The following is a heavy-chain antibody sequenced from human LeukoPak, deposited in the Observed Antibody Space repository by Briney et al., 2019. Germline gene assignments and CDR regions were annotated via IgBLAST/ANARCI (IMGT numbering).Heavy chain of an antibody. CDR2: IIPIFGTA. J-gene: IGHJ4*02. CDR3: ARWAEQQPYPEYYFDY. V-gene: IGHV1-69*01. D-gene: IGHD6-13*01. Sequence: GSSVKVSCKASGGTFSSYAISWVRQAPGQGLEWMGGIIPIFGTANYAQKFQGRVTITADESTSTAYMELSSLRSEDTAVYYCARWAEQQPYPEYYFDYWGQGTLVTVSS. CDR1: GGTFSSYA.